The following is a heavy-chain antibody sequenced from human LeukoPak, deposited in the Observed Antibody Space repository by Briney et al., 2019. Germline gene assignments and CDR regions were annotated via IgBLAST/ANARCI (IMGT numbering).Heavy chain of an antibody. J-gene: IGHJ3*02. CDR3: ATPTSLTAYCGGDCYPSFAFDI. CDR2: FDPEDGET. D-gene: IGHD2-21*02. V-gene: IGHV1-24*01. CDR1: GYTLTELS. Sequence: GASVKVSCKVSGYTLTELSMHWVRQAPGKGLEWMGGFDPEDGETIYAQKFQGRVTMTEDTSTDTAYMELSSLRSEDTAVYYCATPTSLTAYCGGDCYPSFAFDIWGQGTMVTVSS.